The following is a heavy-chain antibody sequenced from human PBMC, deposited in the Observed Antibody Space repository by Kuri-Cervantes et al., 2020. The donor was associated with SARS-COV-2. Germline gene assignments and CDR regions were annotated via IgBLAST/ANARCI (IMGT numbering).Heavy chain of an antibody. CDR1: GYTFTSYG. CDR3: ARVPGYYDTHAFDI. Sequence: ASVKVSCKASGYTFTSYGISWVRQAPGQGLEWMGWISAYNGNTNYAQKLQGRVTMTTDTSTSTAYMELSSLRSEDTAVYYCARVPGYYDTHAFDIWGQGTMVTVSS. D-gene: IGHD3-22*01. V-gene: IGHV1-18*01. J-gene: IGHJ3*02. CDR2: ISAYNGNT.